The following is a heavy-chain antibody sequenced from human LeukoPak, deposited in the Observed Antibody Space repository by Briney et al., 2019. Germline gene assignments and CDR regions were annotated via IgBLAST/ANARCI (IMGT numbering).Heavy chain of an antibody. D-gene: IGHD3-3*01. Sequence: PSETLSLTCTVSGGSISSSSYYWGWIRQPPGKGLEWFGSIYYSGSTYYNPSLKSRVTISVDTSKNQFSLKLSSVTAADTAVYYCARRRGLRFLKGLVGDYFDYWGQGTLVTVSS. J-gene: IGHJ4*02. CDR2: IYYSGST. CDR1: GGSISSSSYY. CDR3: ARRRGLRFLKGLVGDYFDY. V-gene: IGHV4-39*01.